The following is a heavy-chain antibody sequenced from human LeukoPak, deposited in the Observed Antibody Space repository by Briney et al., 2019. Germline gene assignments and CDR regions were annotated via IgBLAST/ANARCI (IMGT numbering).Heavy chain of an antibody. Sequence: APVKVSCKASGYTFTGYYMHWVRQAPGQGLEWMGWINPNSAGTNFAQKFQGRVTMTRDTSISTAYMELSGLRSDDTAFYYCARGGVTARGALDYWGQGTLVTVSS. CDR1: GYTFTGYY. D-gene: IGHD2-21*02. CDR3: ARGGVTARGALDY. V-gene: IGHV1-2*02. CDR2: INPNSAGT. J-gene: IGHJ4*02.